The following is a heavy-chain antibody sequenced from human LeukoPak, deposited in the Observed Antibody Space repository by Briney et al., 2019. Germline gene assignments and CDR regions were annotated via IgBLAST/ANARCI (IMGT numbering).Heavy chain of an antibody. CDR1: GFTFSNYC. V-gene: IGHV3-7*03. J-gene: IGHJ6*03. CDR2: IHQYGSEK. CDR3: ARNSRANYYYYMDV. Sequence: AGGSLRLSCAASGFTFSNYCMSWVRQAPGKGLEWVANIHQYGSEKYYVDSVKGRFTISRDNAKNSLYLQMNSLRAEDTALYYCARNSRANYYYYMDVWGKGTTVTVSS. D-gene: IGHD2-21*01.